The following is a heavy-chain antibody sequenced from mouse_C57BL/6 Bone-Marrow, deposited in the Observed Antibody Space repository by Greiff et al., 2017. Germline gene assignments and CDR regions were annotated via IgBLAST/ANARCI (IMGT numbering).Heavy chain of an antibody. Sequence: QVQLQQPGAELVRPGSSVKLSCKASGYTFTSYWMHWVKQRPRQGLEWIGNIDPSDSETHYNQKFKDKATLTVDKSSSTAYMQLSSLTSEDSAVYYCARVPSGTGAMDYWGQGTSVTVSS. V-gene: IGHV1-52*01. D-gene: IGHD2-10*02. J-gene: IGHJ4*01. CDR1: GYTFTSYW. CDR3: ARVPSGTGAMDY. CDR2: IDPSDSET.